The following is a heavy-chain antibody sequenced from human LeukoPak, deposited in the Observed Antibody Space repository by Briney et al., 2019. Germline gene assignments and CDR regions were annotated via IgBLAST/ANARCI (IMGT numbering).Heavy chain of an antibody. D-gene: IGHD2-2*02. Sequence: SETLSLTCTVPGGSISSYYWSWIRQPPGKGLEWIGDIYYSGSTNYNPSLKSRVTISVDTSKNQFSLKLSSVTAADTAVYYCARVWVVVSPAIFRDPPKKSWFDPWGQGTLVTVSS. CDR1: GGSISSYY. CDR3: ARVWVVVSPAIFRDPPKKSWFDP. V-gene: IGHV4-59*08. J-gene: IGHJ5*02. CDR2: IYYSGST.